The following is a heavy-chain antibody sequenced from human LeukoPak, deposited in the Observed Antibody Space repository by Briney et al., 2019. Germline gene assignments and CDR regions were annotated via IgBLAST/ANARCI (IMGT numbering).Heavy chain of an antibody. CDR1: GFTFSSYA. CDR2: ISGSGGST. CDR3: AKDLAWEGIFDY. D-gene: IGHD1-26*01. V-gene: IGHV3-23*01. Sequence: PGGSLRLSCAASGFTFSSYAMSWVRQAPGKGLEWVSAISGSGGSTYYADSVKGRFAISRDNSKNTLYLQMNSLRAEDTAVYYCAKDLAWEGIFDYWGQGTLVTVSS. J-gene: IGHJ4*02.